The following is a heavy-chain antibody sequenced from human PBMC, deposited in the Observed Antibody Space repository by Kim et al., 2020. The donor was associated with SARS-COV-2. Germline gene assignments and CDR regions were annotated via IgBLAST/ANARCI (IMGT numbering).Heavy chain of an antibody. V-gene: IGHV1-69*13. CDR2: IIPIFGTA. CDR1: GGTFSSYA. CDR3: ARDRVSSGSYYNNLYYYYGMDV. J-gene: IGHJ6*02. D-gene: IGHD3-10*01. Sequence: SVKVSCKASGGTFSSYAISWVRQAPGQGLEWMGGIIPIFGTANYAQKFQGRVTITADESTSTAYMELSSLRSEDTAVYYCARDRVSSGSYYNNLYYYYGMDVWGQGTTVTVSS.